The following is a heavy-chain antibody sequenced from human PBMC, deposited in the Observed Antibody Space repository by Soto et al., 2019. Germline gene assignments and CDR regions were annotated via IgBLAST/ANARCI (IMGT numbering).Heavy chain of an antibody. CDR3: AKETIAVAGPNLFDF. V-gene: IGHV3-30*18. CDR2: IGNDGAAR. D-gene: IGHD6-19*01. Sequence: VGSLRLSCVGSGFNFGDYGMHWVRHTPGKGLEWVAVIGNDGAARFYGDSVKGRFSISRDNSRSTFYLQMNSLRPEDTAMYYCAKETIAVAGPNLFDFWGQGTQVTVSS. CDR1: GFNFGDYG. J-gene: IGHJ4*02.